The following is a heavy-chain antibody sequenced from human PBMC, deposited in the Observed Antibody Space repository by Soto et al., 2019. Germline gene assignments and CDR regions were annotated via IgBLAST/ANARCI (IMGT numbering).Heavy chain of an antibody. V-gene: IGHV3-21*01. CDR1: GFTFSSYT. J-gene: IGHJ6*02. Sequence: EVRLVESGGGLVKSGGSLRLSCAASGFTFSSYTMNWVRQAPGRGLEWVSNINSIGTYLWYVDSVQGRFTISRDNAKNSLYLQMNSLRAEDTAVYYCARGGITFMRERIRGDHYGLDVWGQGRTVTVSS. D-gene: IGHD3-10*01. CDR2: INSIGTYL. CDR3: ARGGITFMRERIRGDHYGLDV.